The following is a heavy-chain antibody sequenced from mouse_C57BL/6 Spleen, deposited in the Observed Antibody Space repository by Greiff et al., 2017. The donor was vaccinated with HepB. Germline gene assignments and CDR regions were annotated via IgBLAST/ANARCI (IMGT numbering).Heavy chain of an antibody. V-gene: IGHV1-9*01. CDR2: ILPGSGST. Sequence: QVQLKESGAELMKPGASVKLSCKATGYTFTGYWIEWVKQRPGNGLEWIGEILPGSGSTNYNEKFKGKATFTAYTSSNTAYMQLSSLTPEDSAIYYCARNPYYYGSSRYAMDYWGQGTSVTVSS. CDR1: GYTFTGYW. D-gene: IGHD1-1*01. J-gene: IGHJ4*01. CDR3: ARNPYYYGSSRYAMDY.